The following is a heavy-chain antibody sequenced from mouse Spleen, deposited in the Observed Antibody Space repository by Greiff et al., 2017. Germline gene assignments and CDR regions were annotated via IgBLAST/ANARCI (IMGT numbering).Heavy chain of an antibody. J-gene: IGHJ2*01. V-gene: IGHV1-50*01. CDR3: ARRGWDGDFDY. CDR2: IDPSDSYT. Sequence: QVQLQQPGAELVKPGASVKLSCKASGYTFTSYWMQWVKQRPGQGLEWIGEIDPSDSYTNYNQKFKGKATLTVDTSSSTAYMQLSSLTSEDSAVYYCARRGWDGDFDYWGQGTTLTVSS. CDR1: GYTFTSYW. D-gene: IGHD3-3*01.